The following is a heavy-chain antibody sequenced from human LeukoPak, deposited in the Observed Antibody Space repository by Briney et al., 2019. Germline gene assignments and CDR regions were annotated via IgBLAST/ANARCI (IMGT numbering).Heavy chain of an antibody. D-gene: IGHD2-8*01. CDR3: ARAGIPGYCTNVTCSNWLDP. Sequence: SVKVSCKASGYSFSTHWMHWVRQAPGQGLEWMGGIIPMFDTPNYAQRLQGRVTITADKSTKTAYMELTSLRSEDTAVYYCARAGIPGYCTNVTCSNWLDPWGQGTLVTVSS. V-gene: IGHV1-69*06. CDR1: GYSFSTHW. CDR2: IIPMFDTP. J-gene: IGHJ5*02.